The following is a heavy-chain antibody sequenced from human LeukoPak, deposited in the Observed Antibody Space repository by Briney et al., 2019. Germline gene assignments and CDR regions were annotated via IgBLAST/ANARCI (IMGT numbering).Heavy chain of an antibody. CDR1: GYTFTSYD. V-gene: IGHV1-8*01. J-gene: IGHJ3*02. D-gene: IGHD3-10*01. CDR2: MNPNSGNT. Sequence: ASVKVSCKASGYTFTSYDINWVRQATGQGLEWMGWMNPNSGNTGYAQKFQGRVTMTRNTSISTAYMELSSLRSEDTAVYYCAVWFGEFPTDAFDIWGQGTMVTVSS. CDR3: AVWFGEFPTDAFDI.